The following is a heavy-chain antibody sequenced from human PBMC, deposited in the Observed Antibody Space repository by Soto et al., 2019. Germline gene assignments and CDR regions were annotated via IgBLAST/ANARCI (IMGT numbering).Heavy chain of an antibody. V-gene: IGHV4-59*08. J-gene: IGHJ6*03. Sequence: SETLSLTCTVSGGSISSYYWSWIRQPSGKGLEWIGYIYYSGSTNYNPSLKSRVTISVDTSKNQFSLKLSSVTAADTAVYYCARLGGYYGSGRGYYYMDVWGKGTTVTVSS. CDR3: ARLGGYYGSGRGYYYMDV. CDR1: GGSISSYY. CDR2: IYYSGST. D-gene: IGHD3-10*01.